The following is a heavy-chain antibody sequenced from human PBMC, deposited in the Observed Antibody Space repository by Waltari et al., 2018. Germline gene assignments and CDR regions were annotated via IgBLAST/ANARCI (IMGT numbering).Heavy chain of an antibody. D-gene: IGHD2-21*02. V-gene: IGHV4-59*02. CDR1: GGSVNSYY. J-gene: IGHJ4*02. CDR3: AREIYGGNSRPYDH. Sequence: QVQLQESGPGLVKPSETLSLTCTVSGGSVNSYYWSWIRQPPGKGLEWIGHLYYNGNTDYNPALKSRVTILVGTSKDQVSLKLTSVTAADTALYFCAREIYGGNSRPYDHWGQGTLVTVAS. CDR2: LYYNGNT.